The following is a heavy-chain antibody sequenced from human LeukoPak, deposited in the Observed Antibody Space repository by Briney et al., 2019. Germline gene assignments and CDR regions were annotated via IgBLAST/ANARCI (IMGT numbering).Heavy chain of an antibody. D-gene: IGHD6-19*01. J-gene: IGHJ4*02. CDR2: ISSSSSYI. V-gene: IGHV3-21*01. CDR3: ATYRSSGWYMPPNY. Sequence: GSLRLSXAASGFTFSSYSMNWIRQAPGKGLEWVSSISSSSSYIYYADSVKGRFTISRDNAKNSLYLQMNSLRAEDTAVYYCATYRSSGWYMPPNYWGQGTLVTVSS. CDR1: GFTFSSYS.